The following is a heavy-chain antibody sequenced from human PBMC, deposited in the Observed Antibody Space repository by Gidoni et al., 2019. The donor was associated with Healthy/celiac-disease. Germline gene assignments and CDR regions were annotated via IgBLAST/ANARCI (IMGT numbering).Heavy chain of an antibody. CDR3: ARATPYSGYDPLDY. J-gene: IGHJ4*02. V-gene: IGHV1-8*01. Sequence: QVQLVQSGAEVKKPGASVKVSCKASGYTFTSYDINWVRQATGQGLEWMGWMNPNSGNTGYAQKFQGRVTMTRNTSISTAYMELSSLRSEDTAVYYWARATPYSGYDPLDYWGQGTLVTVSS. D-gene: IGHD5-12*01. CDR2: MNPNSGNT. CDR1: GYTFTSYD.